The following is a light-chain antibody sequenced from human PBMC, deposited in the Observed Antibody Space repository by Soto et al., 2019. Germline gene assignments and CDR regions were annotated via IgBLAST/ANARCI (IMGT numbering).Light chain of an antibody. CDR2: EDN. J-gene: IGLJ2*01. CDR3: QSCYTSLVV. V-gene: IGLV6-57*04. Sequence: NFMLTQPHSVSESSGKTVTISCSRCSGRIASNYVRWYQQRPGSAPTTVIYEDNQRPSGVPDRFSGSIDSSSNSASLTVPGLKTEDEADYYCQSCYTSLVVFGGGTQRTVL. CDR1: SGRIASNY.